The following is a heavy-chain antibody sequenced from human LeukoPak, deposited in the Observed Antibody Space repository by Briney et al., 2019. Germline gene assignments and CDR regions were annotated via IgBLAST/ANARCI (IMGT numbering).Heavy chain of an antibody. D-gene: IGHD3-10*01. CDR3: ARDGGDYGSGSYYAY. Sequence: PGGSLRLSCAASGFDFSTQWMSWVRQAPGKGLEWVAIVNQGATQKYYVDSVKGRFTISRDNAENSLYLQMDSLRAEDTAVYYCARDGGDYGSGSYYAYWGQGTLVTVSS. CDR1: GFDFSTQW. V-gene: IGHV3-7*01. J-gene: IGHJ4*02. CDR2: VNQGATQK.